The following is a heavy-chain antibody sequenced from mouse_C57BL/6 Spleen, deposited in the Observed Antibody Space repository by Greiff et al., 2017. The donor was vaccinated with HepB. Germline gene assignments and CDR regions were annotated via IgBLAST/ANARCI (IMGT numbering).Heavy chain of an antibody. V-gene: IGHV1-52*01. CDR1: GYTFTSYW. CDR3: ARGGHYVSSDFDY. CDR2: IDPSDSET. D-gene: IGHD1-1*01. Sequence: QVQLQQPGAELVRPGSSVKLSCKASGYTFTSYWMNWVKQRPIQGLEWIGNIDPSDSETHYNQKFKDKATLTVDKSSSTAYMQLRSLTSAASAVYYCARGGHYVSSDFDYWGQGTSLTVSS. J-gene: IGHJ2*02.